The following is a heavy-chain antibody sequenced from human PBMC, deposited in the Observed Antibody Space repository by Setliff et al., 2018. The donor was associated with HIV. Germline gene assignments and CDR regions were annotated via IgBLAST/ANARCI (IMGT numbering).Heavy chain of an antibody. CDR3: ARPRVFDSFDV. CDR1: GYTFTSYK. CDR2: ISPNNGAA. J-gene: IGHJ3*01. Sequence: ASVKVSCKSSGYTFTSYKMNWVRQAPGQGLEWIGRISPNNGAAEYAPKFQGRVSMTLDTSISTAYLEIPRLTSDDAAVYFCARPRVFDSFDVWGQGTKVTVSS. V-gene: IGHV1-2*06. D-gene: IGHD6-6*01.